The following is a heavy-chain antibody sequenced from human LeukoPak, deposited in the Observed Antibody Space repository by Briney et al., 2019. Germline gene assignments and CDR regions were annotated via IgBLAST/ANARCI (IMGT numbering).Heavy chain of an antibody. Sequence: SETLSLTCIVSNYSISSGYYWGWFRQPPGKGLEWIGSMHHSGSSYQTPSLKSRVTMSVDTSKNQFSLRLSSVTAADTAVYYCARDISARYDYWGQGALFTVSS. J-gene: IGHJ4*02. CDR1: NYSISSGYY. CDR3: ARDISARYDY. CDR2: MHHSGSS. V-gene: IGHV4-38-2*02. D-gene: IGHD1-14*01.